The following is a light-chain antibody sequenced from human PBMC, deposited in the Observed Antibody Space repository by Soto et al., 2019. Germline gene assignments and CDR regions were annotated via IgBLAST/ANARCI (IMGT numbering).Light chain of an antibody. CDR2: DTS. CDR1: QSASSY. CDR3: QQYGSSPLT. J-gene: IGKJ4*01. Sequence: EIVLTQSPGTLSLSVGERVTLSCRASQSASSYLAWYQQTPGQAPRLLIYDTSNRATGTPDRFSGSGSGTDFTLTISRLEPEDFTVYYCQQYGSSPLTFGGGNTVEIK. V-gene: IGKV3-20*01.